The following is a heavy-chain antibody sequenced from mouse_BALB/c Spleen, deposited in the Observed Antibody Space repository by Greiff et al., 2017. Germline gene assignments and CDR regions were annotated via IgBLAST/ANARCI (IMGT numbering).Heavy chain of an antibody. CDR3: VRLASLGYFDY. D-gene: IGHD6-1*01. CDR2: IRSKSNNYAT. Sequence: EVMLVESGGGLVQPKGSLKLSCAASGFTFNTYAMNWVRQAPGKGLEWVARIRSKSNNYATYYADSVKDRFTISRDDSQSMLYLQMNNLKTEDTAMYYCVRLASLGYFDYWGQGTTLTVSS. CDR1: GFTFNTYA. J-gene: IGHJ2*01. V-gene: IGHV10-1*02.